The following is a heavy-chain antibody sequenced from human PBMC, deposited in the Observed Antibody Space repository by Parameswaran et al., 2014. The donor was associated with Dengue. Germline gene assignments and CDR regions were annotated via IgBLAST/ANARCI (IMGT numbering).Heavy chain of an antibody. J-gene: IGHJ4*02. CDR2: INPNSGGT. D-gene: IGHD2-21*02. Sequence: WVRQAPGQGLEWMGWINPNSGGTNYAQKFQGKVTVTRDTSISTAYMDLNRLRSDDTAMYYCARNRYSGDWYRFSMRNWGQGTLVTVSS. CDR3: ARNRYSGDWYRFSMRN. V-gene: IGHV1-2*02.